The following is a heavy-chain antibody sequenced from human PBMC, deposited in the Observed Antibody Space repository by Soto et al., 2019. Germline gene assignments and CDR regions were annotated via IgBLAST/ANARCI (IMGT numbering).Heavy chain of an antibody. V-gene: IGHV3-23*01. J-gene: IGHJ4*02. CDR2: ISGGSSVT. D-gene: IGHD3-10*01. Sequence: GGSLRLSCTASGFTFSDYAMTWVRQAPGKGLEWVSTISGGSSVTYYGDSVKGRFTTSRDNAKKTLFLQLNRLSAEDTATYYCAKGLSKNYYYPFDFWGQGTQVTVSS. CDR3: AKGLSKNYYYPFDF. CDR1: GFTFSDYA.